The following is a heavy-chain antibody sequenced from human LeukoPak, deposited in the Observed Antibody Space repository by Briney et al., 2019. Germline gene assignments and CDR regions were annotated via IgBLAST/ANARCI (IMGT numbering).Heavy chain of an antibody. J-gene: IGHJ6*03. CDR3: ARGRTGVVVVPAARYYMDV. D-gene: IGHD2-2*01. CDR1: GESFSGYY. Sequence: SETLSLTCAVYGESFSGYYWSWIRQPPGKGLEWIGEINHSGSTNYNPSLKSRVTISVDTSKNQFSLKLSSVTAADTAVYYCARGRTGVVVVPAARYYMDVWGKGTTVTVSS. V-gene: IGHV4-34*01. CDR2: INHSGST.